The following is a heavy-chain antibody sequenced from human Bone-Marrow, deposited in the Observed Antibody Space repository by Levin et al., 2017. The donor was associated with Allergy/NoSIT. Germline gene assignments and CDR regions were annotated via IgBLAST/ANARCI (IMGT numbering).Heavy chain of an antibody. D-gene: IGHD3-3*01. Sequence: SETLSLTCAVYGGSFSGYYWSWIRQPPGKGLEWIGEINHSGSTNYNPSLKSRVTISVDTSKNQFSLKLSSVTAADTAVYYCARGRIRFLEGLLDYWGQGTLVTVSS. V-gene: IGHV4-34*01. J-gene: IGHJ4*02. CDR3: ARGRIRFLEGLLDY. CDR1: GGSFSGYY. CDR2: INHSGST.